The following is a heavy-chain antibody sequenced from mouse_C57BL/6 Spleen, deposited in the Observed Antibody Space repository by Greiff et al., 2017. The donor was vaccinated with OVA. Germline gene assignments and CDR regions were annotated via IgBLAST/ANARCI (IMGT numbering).Heavy chain of an antibody. Sequence: EVQLLESGGGLVQPGGSLSLSCAASGFTFTGYYMSWVRQPPGKALEWLGFIRNKANGYTTEYSASVKGRFTISRDNSQSILYLQMNALRAEDSATYDGEGYTIVARCFDDWGTGTTVTVSS. CDR2: IRNKANGYTT. D-gene: IGHD1-1*01. V-gene: IGHV7-3*01. CDR1: GFTFTGYY. J-gene: IGHJ1*03. CDR3: EGYTIVARCFDD.